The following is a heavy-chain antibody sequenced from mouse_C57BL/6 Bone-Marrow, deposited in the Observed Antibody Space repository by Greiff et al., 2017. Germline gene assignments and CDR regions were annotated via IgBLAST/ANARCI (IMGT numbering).Heavy chain of an antibody. CDR1: GYTFTSYG. Sequence: QVQLQQPGAELARPGASVKLSCKASGYTFTSYGISWVKQRTGQGLEWIGEIYPRSGNTYYNEKFKGKATRTADKSSSTAYMELRSLTSEDSAVYFCARQGWLLLAWFAYWGQGTLVTVSA. D-gene: IGHD2-3*01. CDR2: IYPRSGNT. V-gene: IGHV1-81*01. CDR3: ARQGWLLLAWFAY. J-gene: IGHJ3*01.